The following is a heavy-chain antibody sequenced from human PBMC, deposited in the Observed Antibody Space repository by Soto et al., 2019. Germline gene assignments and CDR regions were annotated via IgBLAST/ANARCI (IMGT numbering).Heavy chain of an antibody. J-gene: IGHJ6*02. V-gene: IGHV4-4*02. D-gene: IGHD3-16*01. CDR2: VHDGTR. Sequence: QVELQESGPGLVKPSETLSLTCTVSRAPITTTKWWAWVRLPPGKGLEWIGEVHDGTRRSNPSLASRMTMSVDKSKNHFSLRLTSVTAADTAIYYCATQTISYTWGVWGRGTTVTVSS. CDR3: ATQTISYTWGV. CDR1: RAPITTTKW.